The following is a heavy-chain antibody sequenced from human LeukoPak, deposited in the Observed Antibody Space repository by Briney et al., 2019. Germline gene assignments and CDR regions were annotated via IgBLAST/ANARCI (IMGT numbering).Heavy chain of an antibody. D-gene: IGHD3-9*01. Sequence: GGSLRLSCAASGFTFSSYSMNWVRQAPGKGLEWISSISSSSSYIYYADSVKGRFTISRDNAKNSLYLQMNSLRAEDTAVYYCARPLRSYDILTGYYIYGMDVWGQGTTVTVSS. V-gene: IGHV3-21*01. CDR2: ISSSSSYI. CDR3: ARPLRSYDILTGYYIYGMDV. CDR1: GFTFSSYS. J-gene: IGHJ6*02.